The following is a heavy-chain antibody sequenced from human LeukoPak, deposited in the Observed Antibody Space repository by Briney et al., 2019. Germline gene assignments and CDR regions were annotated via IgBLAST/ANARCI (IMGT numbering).Heavy chain of an antibody. D-gene: IGHD5-18*01. J-gene: IGHJ4*02. Sequence: GGSLRLSCVGSGFTFCSYGMSWVRQAPGKGLEWVSGISAGIGYTYYADSVRGRFTISRDNSKNTLYLQMNSLRAEDTAVYYCAKTSGYSYSYGDYWGQGTLVTVSS. V-gene: IGHV3-23*01. CDR1: GFTFCSYG. CDR2: ISAGIGYT. CDR3: AKTSGYSYSYGDY.